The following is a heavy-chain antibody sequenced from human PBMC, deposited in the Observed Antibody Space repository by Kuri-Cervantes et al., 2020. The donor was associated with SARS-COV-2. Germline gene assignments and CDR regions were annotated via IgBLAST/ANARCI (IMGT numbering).Heavy chain of an antibody. J-gene: IGHJ6*03. Sequence: ESLKISCAVSGYSISSSYYWGWIRQPPGKGLEWIGSIYYSGSTYYNPSLKSRVTISVDTSKNQFSLKLSSVTAADTAVYYCASVKYIDYYYYMDVWGKGTTVTVSS. CDR1: GYSISSSYY. D-gene: IGHD2-15*01. CDR2: IYYSGST. CDR3: ASVKYIDYYYYMDV. V-gene: IGHV4-38-2*01.